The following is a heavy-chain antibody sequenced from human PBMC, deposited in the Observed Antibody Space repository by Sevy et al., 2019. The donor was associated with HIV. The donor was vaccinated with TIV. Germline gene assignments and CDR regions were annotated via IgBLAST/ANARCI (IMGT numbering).Heavy chain of an antibody. CDR2: ISGGGVNT. J-gene: IGHJ1*01. D-gene: IGHD6-19*01. CDR3: AKDGGGWYSSGWYYFDI. Sequence: GGSLRLSCAASGFTFNNYAMSWVRQAPGKGLEWVSSISGGGVNTYYADSVKGRTTISRDNTKNTLYLRVNSLRAEDTAVYFCAKDGGGWYSSGWYYFDIWGQGTLVTVSS. V-gene: IGHV3-23*01. CDR1: GFTFNNYA.